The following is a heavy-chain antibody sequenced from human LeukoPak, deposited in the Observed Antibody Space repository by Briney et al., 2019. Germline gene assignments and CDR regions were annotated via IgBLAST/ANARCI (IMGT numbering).Heavy chain of an antibody. CDR2: INPNSGGT. CDR1: GYTFTGYY. J-gene: IGHJ3*02. Sequence: ASLKVSCKASGYTFTGYYMHWVRQAPGQGLEWMGWINPNSGGTNYAQRFQGRVTMTRDTSISTAYMELSRLRSDDTAVYYCARSLRYNWNRGAFDIWGQGTMVTVSS. D-gene: IGHD1-20*01. V-gene: IGHV1-2*02. CDR3: ARSLRYNWNRGAFDI.